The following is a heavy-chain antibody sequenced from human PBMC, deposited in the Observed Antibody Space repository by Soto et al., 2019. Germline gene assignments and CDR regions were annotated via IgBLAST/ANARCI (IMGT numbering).Heavy chain of an antibody. CDR3: ASIYDSSGYYYGNNWFDP. V-gene: IGHV4-31*02. CDR2: IYYSGGT. Sequence: SETLSLTCTVSGASIGSGDYYWSWIRQHPGKGLELFGYIYYSGGTYYNPSLKSRVTISVDTSKNHFSLELSFVTAADTAVYYCASIYDSSGYYYGNNWFDPWGQGTLVTVSS. CDR1: GASIGSGDYY. D-gene: IGHD3-22*01. J-gene: IGHJ5*02.